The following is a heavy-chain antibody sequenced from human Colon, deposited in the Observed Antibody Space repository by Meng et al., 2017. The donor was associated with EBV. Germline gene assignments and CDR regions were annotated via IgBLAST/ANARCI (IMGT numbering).Heavy chain of an antibody. Sequence: ELQLVVSGGGLVKPGGSLTLSCAASGFTFTNAWMNWVRQAPGKGLEWVGRMKSKSDGGTTDYAAPVKGRFTISRDDSKNTFYVQMNSLKTEDTGVYYCTTDQGTGGLWGQGTLSTVSS. CDR2: MKSKSDGGTT. J-gene: IGHJ4*02. V-gene: IGHV3-15*01. CDR1: GFTFTNAW. CDR3: TTDQGTGGL. D-gene: IGHD1-14*01.